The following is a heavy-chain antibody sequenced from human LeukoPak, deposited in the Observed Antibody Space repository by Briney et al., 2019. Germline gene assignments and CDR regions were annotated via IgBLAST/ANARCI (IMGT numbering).Heavy chain of an antibody. J-gene: IGHJ4*02. Sequence: GGSLRLSCAASGFTFSTYAMTWVRQAPGEGLEWVSAISGSGTYTYHADSVKGRFTISRDNSKNTLFLQMNSLRAEDTAVYYCAKVDERGYCSSTSCYGDYWGQGTLVTVSS. CDR3: AKVDERGYCSSTSCYGDY. V-gene: IGHV3-23*01. CDR1: GFTFSTYA. D-gene: IGHD2-2*01. CDR2: ISGSGTYT.